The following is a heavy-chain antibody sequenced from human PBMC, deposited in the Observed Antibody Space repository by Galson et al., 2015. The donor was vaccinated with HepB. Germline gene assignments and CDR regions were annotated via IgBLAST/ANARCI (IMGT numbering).Heavy chain of an antibody. D-gene: IGHD3-16*01. V-gene: IGHV3-53*05. CDR3: TRGRGTTGRHYFDN. Sequence: SLRLSCAASGFTVNSNYLSWVRQAPGKGLEWVSRIYGGGTTKYGDSVKGRFTISRGSSKNTVYLQMNRLRRDDTAVYYCTRGRGTTGRHYFDNWGQGTLVAVSS. CDR2: IYGGGTT. J-gene: IGHJ4*02. CDR1: GFTVNSNY.